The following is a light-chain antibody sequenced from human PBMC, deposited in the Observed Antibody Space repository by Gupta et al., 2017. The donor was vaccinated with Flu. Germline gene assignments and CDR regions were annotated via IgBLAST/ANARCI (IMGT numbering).Light chain of an antibody. Sequence: QSVLTQPPSVSGAPGQRVAIPCTGSGSNIGADYPVHWYRHFPGTAPKLLIFANTKRPSGVPDRFSASKSGTSASLAITGLRAEDEADYYCQSYDESLKGAIFGGGTKLTVL. CDR2: ANT. V-gene: IGLV1-40*01. J-gene: IGLJ2*01. CDR1: GSNIGADYP. CDR3: QSYDESLKGAI.